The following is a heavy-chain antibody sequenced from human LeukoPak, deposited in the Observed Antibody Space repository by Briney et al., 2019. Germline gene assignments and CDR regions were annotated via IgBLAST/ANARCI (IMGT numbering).Heavy chain of an antibody. CDR2: IYYSGST. CDR3: ARGGPAELLWFGEPWDY. D-gene: IGHD3-10*01. Sequence: SETLSLTCTVFGGSISSYYWSWIRQPPGKGLEWIGYIYYSGSTNYNPSLKSRVTISVDTSKNQFSLKLSSVTAADTAVYYCARGGPAELLWFGEPWDYWGQGNLVTVSS. J-gene: IGHJ4*02. CDR1: GGSISSYY. V-gene: IGHV4-59*01.